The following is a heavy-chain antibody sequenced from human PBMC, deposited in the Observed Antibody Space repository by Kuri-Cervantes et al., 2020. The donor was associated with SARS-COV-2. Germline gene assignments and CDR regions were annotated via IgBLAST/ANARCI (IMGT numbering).Heavy chain of an antibody. CDR1: GFTFSSYA. CDR2: ISGSGGST. J-gene: IGHJ3*02. Sequence: GESLKISCAASGFTFSSYAMSWVRQAPGKGLEWVSAISGSGGSTYYADSVKGRFTISRDNSKNTLYLQMNSLRAGDTAVYYCAKDISSGYYFDAFDIWGQGTMVTVSS. V-gene: IGHV3-23*01. CDR3: AKDISSGYYFDAFDI. D-gene: IGHD3-22*01.